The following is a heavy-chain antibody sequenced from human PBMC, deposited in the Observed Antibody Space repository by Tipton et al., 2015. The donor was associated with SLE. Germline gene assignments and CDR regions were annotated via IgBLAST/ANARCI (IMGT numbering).Heavy chain of an antibody. CDR3: VRDVTSSGVSDF. Sequence: TLSLTCAVYGGSFTSPSYYWGWIRQPPGKGLEWLGTIYSTGSTYYNPSLKSPVTVSLDTSKNQFSLKVNSLTAADTAVYYCVRDVTSSGVSDFWGQGTLVTVFS. CDR1: GGSFTSPSYY. J-gene: IGHJ4*02. CDR2: IYSTGST. V-gene: IGHV4-39*07. D-gene: IGHD6-19*01.